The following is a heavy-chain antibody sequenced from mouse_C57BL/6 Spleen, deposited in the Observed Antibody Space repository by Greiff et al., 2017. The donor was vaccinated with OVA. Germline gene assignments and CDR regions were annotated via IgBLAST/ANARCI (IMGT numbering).Heavy chain of an antibody. D-gene: IGHD2-3*01. J-gene: IGHJ2*01. V-gene: IGHV1-69*01. CDR2: IDPSDSYT. CDR3: ARRMATGFDY. Sequence: QVQLQQPGAELVMPGASVKLSCKASGYTFTSYWMHWVKQRPGQGLEWIGEIDPSDSYTNYNQKFKGKSTLTVDKSSSTAYMQLSSLTSEDSAVYYCARRMATGFDYWGQGTTLTVSS. CDR1: GYTFTSYW.